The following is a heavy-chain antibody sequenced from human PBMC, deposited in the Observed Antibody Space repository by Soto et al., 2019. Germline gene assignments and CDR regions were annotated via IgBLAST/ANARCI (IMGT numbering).Heavy chain of an antibody. V-gene: IGHV3-15*01. J-gene: IGHJ4*02. CDR2: IKSQTDGGTT. CDR3: TTDWAPYDNSGPYPLH. Sequence: GGSLRLSCAVSAFTFNNAWMSWVRQTPGKGLKWVGRIKSQTDGGTTDYAAPVKGRFTISRDDSKNTLYLQLNSLKTEDTAVYYCTTDWAPYDNSGPYPLHWGKGTLVTV. CDR1: AFTFNNAW. D-gene: IGHD3-22*01.